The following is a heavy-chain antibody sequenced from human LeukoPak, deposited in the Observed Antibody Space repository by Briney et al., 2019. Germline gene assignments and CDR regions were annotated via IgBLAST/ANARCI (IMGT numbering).Heavy chain of an antibody. J-gene: IGHJ4*02. CDR2: IYTDGST. CDR1: GFIVSSNY. V-gene: IGHV3-53*01. CDR3: ARDPHGYNSYFDY. Sequence: PGGSLRLSCAASGFIVSSNYMNWVRQAPGKGLEWVSVIYTDGSTYYADSVKGRFTISRDISRNTVHLQMNSLRAGDTAVYYCARDPHGYNSYFDYWGQGTLATVSS. D-gene: IGHD5-24*01.